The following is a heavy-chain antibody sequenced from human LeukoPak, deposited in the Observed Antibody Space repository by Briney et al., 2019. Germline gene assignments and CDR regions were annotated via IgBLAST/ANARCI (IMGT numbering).Heavy chain of an antibody. D-gene: IGHD2-8*01. CDR2: IYPGDADT. V-gene: IGHV5-51*01. CDR1: GYSFTSYW. Sequence: GESLKISCKGSGYSFTSYWIAWVRQMPGKGLEWMGSIYPGDADTRYSPSFQGRVTISADKSISTAYLHLSSLKASDTDMYFCARRGRSCTNGVCLDYFDYWGQGSLVTVSS. CDR3: ARRGRSCTNGVCLDYFDY. J-gene: IGHJ4*02.